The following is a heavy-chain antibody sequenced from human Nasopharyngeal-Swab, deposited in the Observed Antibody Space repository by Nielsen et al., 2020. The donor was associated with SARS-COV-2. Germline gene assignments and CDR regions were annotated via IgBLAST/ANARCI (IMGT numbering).Heavy chain of an antibody. V-gene: IGHV4-39*07. CDR2: IYYSGST. D-gene: IGHD3-3*01. J-gene: IGHJ6*02. Sequence: PGKGLVWIGSIYYSGSTYYNPSLKSRVTISVDTSKNQFSLKLSSVTAADTAVYYCASGGVNANTIFGVVIPPLWYYYGMDVWGQGTTVTVSS. CDR3: ASGGVNANTIFGVVIPPLWYYYGMDV.